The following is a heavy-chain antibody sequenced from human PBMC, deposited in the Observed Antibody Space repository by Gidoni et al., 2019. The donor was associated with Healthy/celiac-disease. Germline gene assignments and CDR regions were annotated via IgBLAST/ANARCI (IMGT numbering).Heavy chain of an antibody. V-gene: IGHV3-21*01. D-gene: IGHD5-18*01. J-gene: IGHJ6*02. Sequence: EVQLVESGGGLVKPGGSLSLSCAASGFTFSTSSMNWVRQSPGKGLECVSSFSSSSSYIYYADSVKGRFTISRDNAKNSLYLQMNSLRAEDTAVYYCARSEWIQLWPSYGMDVWGQGTTVTVSS. CDR2: FSSSSSYI. CDR3: ARSEWIQLWPSYGMDV. CDR1: GFTFSTSS.